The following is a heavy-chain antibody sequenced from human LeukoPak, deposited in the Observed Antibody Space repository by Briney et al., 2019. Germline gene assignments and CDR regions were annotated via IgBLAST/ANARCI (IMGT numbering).Heavy chain of an antibody. J-gene: IGHJ4*02. D-gene: IGHD1-14*01. CDR2: ISYDGSNK. Sequence: GGSLRLSCAASGFTFSSYAMHWVRQAPGKGLEWVAVISYDGSNKYYADSVKGRFTISRDNSKNTLYLQMNSLRAEDTAVYYRARVSGTKAQSTLDYWGQGTLVTVSS. CDR3: ARVSGTKAQSTLDY. CDR1: GFTFSSYA. V-gene: IGHV3-30-3*01.